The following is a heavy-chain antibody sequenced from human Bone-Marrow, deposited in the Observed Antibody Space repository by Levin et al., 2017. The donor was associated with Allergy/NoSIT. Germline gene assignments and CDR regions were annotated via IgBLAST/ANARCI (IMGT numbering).Heavy chain of an antibody. V-gene: IGHV4-31*03. J-gene: IGHJ5*02. CDR3: ARTTNDSSGWNWLDP. CDR1: GGSISSGGYY. D-gene: IGHD6-19*01. Sequence: SQTLSLTCTVSGGSISSGGYYWSWIRQHPGKGLEWIGYIYYSGSTYYNPSLKSRVTISVDTSKNQFSLKLSSVTAADTAVDYCARTTNDSSGWNWLDPWGQGTLGTVSS. CDR2: IYYSGST.